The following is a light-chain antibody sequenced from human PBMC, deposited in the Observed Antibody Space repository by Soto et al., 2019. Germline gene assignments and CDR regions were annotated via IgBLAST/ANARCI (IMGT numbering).Light chain of an antibody. CDR2: AAS. Sequence: EIVLRQSPGTLSLSPGERATLSCRASQSVSSSQYFAWYQQRPGQAPGLLIYAASNVATGIQDRFSGSGSGRDFTLTISRMEPEDFAVYYCQQYDTSPRWTLGQGTKVEIK. J-gene: IGKJ1*01. CDR3: QQYDTSPRWT. CDR1: QSVSSSQY. V-gene: IGKV3-20*01.